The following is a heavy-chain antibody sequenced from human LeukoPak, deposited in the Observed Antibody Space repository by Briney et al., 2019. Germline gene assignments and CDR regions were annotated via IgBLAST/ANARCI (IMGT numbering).Heavy chain of an antibody. CDR1: GFTFSSYC. J-gene: IGHJ4*02. D-gene: IGHD2-2*02. CDR3: AKEGMRACGTSCYNFDY. V-gene: IGHV3-23*01. CDR2: ISGSGGST. Sequence: GGSVRLSCAASGFTFSSYCMSWVRQAPGKGLEWVSAISGSGGSTYYADSVKGRFTISSDNSKNTLYLQMNRLRAEDTAVYYCAKEGMRACGTSCYNFDYWGQGTLVTVPS.